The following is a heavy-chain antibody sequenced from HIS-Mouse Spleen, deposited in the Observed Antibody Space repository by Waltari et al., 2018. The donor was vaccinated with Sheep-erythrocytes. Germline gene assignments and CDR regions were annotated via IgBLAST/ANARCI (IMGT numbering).Heavy chain of an antibody. Sequence: EVQLVESGGGLVKPGGYMRPFGAAPGVPCSSVSLIWVRPAPGKGLEWVASISSSSSYIYYADSVKGRFTISRDNAKNSLYLQMNSLRAEDTAVYYCARDRSNYFDYWGQGTLVTVSS. D-gene: IGHD3-10*01. CDR3: ARDRSNYFDY. CDR1: GVPCSSVS. V-gene: IGHV3-21*01. CDR2: ISSSSSYI. J-gene: IGHJ4*02.